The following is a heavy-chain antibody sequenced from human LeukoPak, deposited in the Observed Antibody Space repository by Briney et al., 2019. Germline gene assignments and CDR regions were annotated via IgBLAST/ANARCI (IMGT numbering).Heavy chain of an antibody. CDR2: ISGSGGST. CDR1: GFTFSSYA. V-gene: IGHV3-23*01. J-gene: IGHJ4*02. D-gene: IGHD3-3*01. Sequence: PGGSLRLSCAASGFTFSSYAMSWVRQAPGKGLEWVSAISGSGGSTYYADSVKGRFTISRDNSKNTLYLQMNSLRAEDTAVYYCAKHRTKSIFGVVPIRDYFDYWGQGTLVTVSS. CDR3: AKHRTKSIFGVVPIRDYFDY.